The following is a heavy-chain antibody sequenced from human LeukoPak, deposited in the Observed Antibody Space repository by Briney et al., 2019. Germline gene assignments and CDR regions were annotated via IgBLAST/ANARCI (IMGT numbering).Heavy chain of an antibody. CDR1: GDSFSRRSSY. Sequence: PSETLSLTCTASGDSFSRRSSYWGWLRQPPGKGLEWIGSISYSGSTSYNPSLKSRVTISVDTSKNQFSLKLSSVTAADTAVYYCARDHGGYNPPPYYYYYYMDVWGKGTTVTVSS. CDR3: ARDHGGYNPPPYYYYYYMDV. J-gene: IGHJ6*03. D-gene: IGHD1-14*01. V-gene: IGHV4-39*07. CDR2: ISYSGST.